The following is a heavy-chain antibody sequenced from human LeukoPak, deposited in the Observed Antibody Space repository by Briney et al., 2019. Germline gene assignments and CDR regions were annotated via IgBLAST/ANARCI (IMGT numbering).Heavy chain of an antibody. CDR3: VSFYETY. D-gene: IGHD2/OR15-2a*01. V-gene: IGHV3-30-3*01. CDR2: ISYDGSNK. Sequence: GGSLRLSCAASGFTFSSYAMHWVRQAPGKGLEWVAVISYDGSNKYYADSVKGRFTISRDNSKNTLYLQTNSLRAEDTAVYYCVSFYETYWGRGTLVTVSS. J-gene: IGHJ4*02. CDR1: GFTFSSYA.